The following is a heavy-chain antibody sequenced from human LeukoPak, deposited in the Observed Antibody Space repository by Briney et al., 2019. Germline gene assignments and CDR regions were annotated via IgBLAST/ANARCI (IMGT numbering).Heavy chain of an antibody. CDR3: ARAGPPAFDP. CDR1: GFTFSSYA. CDR2: ISGSAGST. Sequence: GGSLRLSCAASGFTFSSYAMSWVRQAPGKGLEWVSSISGSAGSTHYADSVKGRFTISRDNAKNSLYLQMNSLRAEDTAVYYCARAGPPAFDPWGQGTLVTVSS. J-gene: IGHJ5*02. V-gene: IGHV3-23*01.